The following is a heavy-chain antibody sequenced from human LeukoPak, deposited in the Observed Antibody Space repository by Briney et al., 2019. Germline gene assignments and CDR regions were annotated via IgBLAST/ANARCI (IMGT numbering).Heavy chain of an antibody. CDR2: ISSDGSDT. Sequence: GGSLRLSCVASGFSFSSYWMHWVRQDPGEGLMWVARISSDGSDTKYGDSVKGRFTISRDNGKNTLYLQMNSLGAEDTAVYYCARDQTQLGPTTVDHWGQGIQVTVSS. CDR1: GFSFSSYW. D-gene: IGHD1-1*01. V-gene: IGHV3-74*01. J-gene: IGHJ4*02. CDR3: ARDQTQLGPTTVDH.